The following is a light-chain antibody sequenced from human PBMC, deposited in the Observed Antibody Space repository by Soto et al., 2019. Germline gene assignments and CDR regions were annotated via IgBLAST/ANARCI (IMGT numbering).Light chain of an antibody. CDR1: SSNIGSNT. Sequence: QSVLTQPPSASGTPGQRVTISCSGSSSNIGSNTVNWYQQLPGTAPKLLIYSNNQRPSAVPDRFSGSKYGTSASLAISGRQSEDEADYYCAAWDDSLNGYVFGTGTKVTVL. J-gene: IGLJ1*01. V-gene: IGLV1-44*01. CDR3: AAWDDSLNGYV. CDR2: SNN.